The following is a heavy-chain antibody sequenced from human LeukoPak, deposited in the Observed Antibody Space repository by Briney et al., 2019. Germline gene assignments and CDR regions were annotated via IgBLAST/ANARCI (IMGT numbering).Heavy chain of an antibody. Sequence: GGSLRLSCAASGFTFNNYAMNWVRQAPGKGLEWVSTISDSGDSTYYVDSVKGRFTISRDNSKKTLYLQMDSLRAEDTAVYYCAKGDSSGWYRPYYYYGLDVWGQGTTVTVS. V-gene: IGHV3-23*01. CDR2: ISDSGDST. CDR1: GFTFNNYA. J-gene: IGHJ6*02. D-gene: IGHD6-19*01. CDR3: AKGDSSGWYRPYYYYGLDV.